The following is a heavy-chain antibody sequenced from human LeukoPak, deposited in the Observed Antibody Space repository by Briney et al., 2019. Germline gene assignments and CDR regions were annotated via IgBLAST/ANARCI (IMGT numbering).Heavy chain of an antibody. V-gene: IGHV1-3*01. CDR3: ASGPARLTMAV. Sequence: ASVKVSCKASGYTFTSYAMHWVRQAPGQRLEWMGWINAGNGNTKHSQKFQGRVTITRDTSASTAYMGLSSLRSEDTAVYYCASGPARLTMAVWGKGTTVTVSS. CDR2: INAGNGNT. CDR1: GYTFTSYA. D-gene: IGHD6-25*01. J-gene: IGHJ6*03.